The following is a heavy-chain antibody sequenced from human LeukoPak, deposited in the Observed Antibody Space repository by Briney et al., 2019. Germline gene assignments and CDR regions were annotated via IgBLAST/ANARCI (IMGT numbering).Heavy chain of an antibody. Sequence: SVKVSCKASGYTFTSYDINWVRQATGQGLEWMGGIIPIFGTANYAQKFQGRVTITADESTSTAYMELSSLRSEDTAVYYCARESYYDSSGYYYVHYYYGMDVWGRGTTVTVSS. CDR2: IIPIFGTA. D-gene: IGHD3-22*01. CDR3: ARESYYDSSGYYYVHYYYGMDV. CDR1: GYTFTSYD. J-gene: IGHJ6*02. V-gene: IGHV1-69*13.